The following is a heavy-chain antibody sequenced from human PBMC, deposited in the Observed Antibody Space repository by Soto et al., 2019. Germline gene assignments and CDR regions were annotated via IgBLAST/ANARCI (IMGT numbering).Heavy chain of an antibody. CDR3: ASSRSSTSSSPNYYYGMDV. CDR2: ISSSSSYI. Sequence: GGSLRLSCAASGFTFSSYSMNWVRQAPGKGLEWVSSISSSSSYIYYADSVKGRFTISRDNAKNSLYLQMNSLRAEDTAVYYCASSRSSTSSSPNYYYGMDVLGQGTTVTVSS. V-gene: IGHV3-21*01. CDR1: GFTFSSYS. J-gene: IGHJ6*02. D-gene: IGHD2-2*01.